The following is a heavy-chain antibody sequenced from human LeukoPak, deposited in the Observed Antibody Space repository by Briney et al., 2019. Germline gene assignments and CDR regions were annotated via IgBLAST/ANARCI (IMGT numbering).Heavy chain of an antibody. CDR3: AKISTVTENFHH. D-gene: IGHD4-17*01. Sequence: QPGGSLSLSCAAPGFAFGNYPMVWVRQAPGKGLGWVSYIDSSGSYTPSADSVKGRFTISRDNSENTVYLQMNSLRAEDTAVYSCAKISTVTENFHHWGQGTLVTVSS. CDR1: GFAFGNYP. V-gene: IGHV3-23*01. J-gene: IGHJ4*02. CDR2: IDSSGSYT.